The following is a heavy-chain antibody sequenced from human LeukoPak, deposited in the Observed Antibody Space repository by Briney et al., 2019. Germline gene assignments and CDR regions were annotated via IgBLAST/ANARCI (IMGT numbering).Heavy chain of an antibody. J-gene: IGHJ4*02. Sequence: GGSLRLSCAASGFTFSSYSMNWVRQAPGKGLEWVSYISSSSSTTYYADSVKGRFTISRDNAKNSLYLQMNSLRDEDTAVYYCAREGPYYDYIWGSYRYFRSFDYWGQGTLVTVSS. D-gene: IGHD3-16*02. CDR3: AREGPYYDYIWGSYRYFRSFDY. V-gene: IGHV3-48*02. CDR1: GFTFSSYS. CDR2: ISSSSSTT.